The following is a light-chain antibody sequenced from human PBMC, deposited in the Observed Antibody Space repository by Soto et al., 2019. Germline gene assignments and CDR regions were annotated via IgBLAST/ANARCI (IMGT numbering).Light chain of an antibody. V-gene: IGLV2-8*01. J-gene: IGLJ1*01. Sequence: QSALTQPPSASGSLGQSVTISCTGTSRDVGVYNYVSWYQQHPGKAPKLMIYEVSKRPSGVPDRFSGSKSGSTASLTVSGLQAEDEADYYCYSYAGGNNVFGTGTKLTVL. CDR2: EVS. CDR1: SRDVGVYNY. CDR3: YSYAGGNNV.